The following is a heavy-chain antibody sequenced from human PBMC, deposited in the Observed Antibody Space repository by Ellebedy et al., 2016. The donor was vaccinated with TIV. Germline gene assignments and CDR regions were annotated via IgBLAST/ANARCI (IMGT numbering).Heavy chain of an antibody. CDR3: ARRVGARPPGF. Sequence: SETLSLXXNVTGGSIRSDGDYWIWIRQHPGKGLDWIAYIYHSGNTFYNPSLKSRVTISADTSKNQFSLKLSSVTAADTAVYYCARRVGARPPGFWGQGTLVTVSS. J-gene: IGHJ4*02. CDR1: GGSIRSDGDY. D-gene: IGHD1-26*01. V-gene: IGHV4-31*03. CDR2: IYHSGNT.